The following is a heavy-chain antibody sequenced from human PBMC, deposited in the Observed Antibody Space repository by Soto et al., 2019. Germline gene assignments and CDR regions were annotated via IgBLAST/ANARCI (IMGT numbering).Heavy chain of an antibody. D-gene: IGHD5-12*01. CDR1: GFTLSSYS. Sequence: GGSLRLSCAASGFTLSSYSMNWVRQAPGKGLDWVSYISRTSSAIYYADSVKGRFTVSRDNANNSLFLQMNSLRDEDTAVYYCARDGGYSGYDIDYWGQGTLVTVSS. CDR2: ISRTSSAI. CDR3: ARDGGYSGYDIDY. V-gene: IGHV3-48*02. J-gene: IGHJ4*02.